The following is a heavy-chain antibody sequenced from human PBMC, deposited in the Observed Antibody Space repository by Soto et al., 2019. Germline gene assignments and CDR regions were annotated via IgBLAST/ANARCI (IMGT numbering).Heavy chain of an antibody. CDR3: ARTDYGDN. J-gene: IGHJ4*02. CDR1: GFTFSSYS. Sequence: EVQLVESGGGLVKPGGSLRLSCAASGFTFSSYSMNWVRQAPGKGLEWVSSISSSSLYIYYADSVKGRFTISRDNAKNSLYLQMHSLRAEDTAMYYCARTDYGDNWGQGTLVTVSS. CDR2: ISSSSLYI. V-gene: IGHV3-21*01.